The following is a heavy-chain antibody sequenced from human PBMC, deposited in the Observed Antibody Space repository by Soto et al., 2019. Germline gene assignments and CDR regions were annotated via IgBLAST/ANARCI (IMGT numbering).Heavy chain of an antibody. V-gene: IGHV1-69*01. CDR2: IIPIFGTA. CDR1: GGTFSSYA. Sequence: QVQLVQSGAEVKKPGSSVKVSCKASGGTFSSYAISWVRQAPGQGLECMGGIIPIFGTANYAQKFQGRVTITADESTSTDYMELSSLRSEDTAVYYCARDSPDVPIVGATSDWFDPRGQGTLVTVSS. D-gene: IGHD1-26*01. CDR3: ARDSPDVPIVGATSDWFDP. J-gene: IGHJ5*02.